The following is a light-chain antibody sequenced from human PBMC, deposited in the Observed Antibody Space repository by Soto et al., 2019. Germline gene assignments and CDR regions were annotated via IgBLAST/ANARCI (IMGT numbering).Light chain of an antibody. CDR1: NRDVGTHNY. V-gene: IGLV2-8*01. CDR3: FSYAEGSTFV. CDR2: DVV. J-gene: IGLJ1*01. Sequence: QSVLTQPPSASGSPGQSVTISCTGTNRDVGTHNYVSWYQQYPGKAPKLLIYDVVKRPSGIPHRFSGSKSGNTASLTVSGLQADDEADYYCFSYAEGSTFVFGTGTKVTVL.